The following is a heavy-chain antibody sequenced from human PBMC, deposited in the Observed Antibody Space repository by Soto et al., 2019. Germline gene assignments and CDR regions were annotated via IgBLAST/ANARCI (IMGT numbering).Heavy chain of an antibody. CDR2: ISSSSSYI. J-gene: IGHJ3*02. Sequence: GGSLRLSCAASGFTFSSYSMNLVRQAPGKGLEWVSSISSSSSYIYYADSVKGRFTISRDNAKNSLYLQMNSLRAEDTAVYYCARDWTTVTTGVAFDIWGQGTMVTVSS. CDR3: ARDWTTVTTGVAFDI. D-gene: IGHD4-17*01. V-gene: IGHV3-21*01. CDR1: GFTFSSYS.